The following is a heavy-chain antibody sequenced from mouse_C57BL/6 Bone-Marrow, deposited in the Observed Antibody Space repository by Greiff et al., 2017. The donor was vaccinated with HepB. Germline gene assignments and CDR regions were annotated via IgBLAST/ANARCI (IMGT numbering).Heavy chain of an antibody. D-gene: IGHD1-1*01. CDR2: IYPRSGNT. CDR1: GYTFTSYG. J-gene: IGHJ2*01. Sequence: VMLVESGAELARPGASVKLSCKASGYTFTSYGISWVKQRTGQGLEWIGEIYPRSGNTYYNEKFKGKATLTADKSSSTAYMELRSLTSEDSAVYFCARLGITTVVAPHFDYWGQGTTLTVSS. V-gene: IGHV1-81*01. CDR3: ARLGITTVVAPHFDY.